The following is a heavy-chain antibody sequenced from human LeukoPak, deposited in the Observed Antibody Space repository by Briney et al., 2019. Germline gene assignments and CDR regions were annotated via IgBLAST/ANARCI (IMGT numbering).Heavy chain of an antibody. CDR3: AKVLYDILTGPFDY. J-gene: IGHJ4*02. CDR1: GFTFSSYA. Sequence: PGGSLRLSCAASGFTFSSYAMHWVRQAPGKGLEWVAVISYDGSNKYYADSVKGRFTISRDNSKNTLYLQMNSLRAEDTAVYYCAKVLYDILTGPFDYWGQGTLVTVSS. CDR2: ISYDGSNK. V-gene: IGHV3-30*04. D-gene: IGHD3-9*01.